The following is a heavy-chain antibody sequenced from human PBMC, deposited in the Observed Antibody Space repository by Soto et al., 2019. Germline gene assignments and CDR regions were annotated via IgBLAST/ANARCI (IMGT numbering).Heavy chain of an antibody. J-gene: IGHJ6*02. CDR1: GGTFSSNS. Sequence: GASVKVSCKASGGTFSSNSSRWVRQAPGQGLEWMGGIIPISDTTNYAQKFQGRVTITADESTSTAYMELSSLRSEDTAVYYCARSQGSSTSLEIYYYYYYGMDVWGQGTTVTVSS. CDR2: IIPISDTT. D-gene: IGHD2-2*01. V-gene: IGHV1-69*13. CDR3: ARSQGSSTSLEIYYYYYYGMDV.